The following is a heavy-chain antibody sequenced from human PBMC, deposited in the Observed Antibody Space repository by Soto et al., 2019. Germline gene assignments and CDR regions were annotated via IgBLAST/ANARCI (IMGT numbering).Heavy chain of an antibody. J-gene: IGHJ5*02. Sequence: QVQMVQSGAEAKKPGTSVKVSCKASGYTFTNFGVTWVRQAPGQGLEWMGWISASNGNTNYAWRFQGRVTMTTDPSTATAYMELRSLRSDDTAIYYCARARGSSASCYKSTWFEPWGQGTLVTVSS. V-gene: IGHV1-18*01. D-gene: IGHD2-2*02. CDR3: ARARGSSASCYKSTWFEP. CDR1: GYTFTNFG. CDR2: ISASNGNT.